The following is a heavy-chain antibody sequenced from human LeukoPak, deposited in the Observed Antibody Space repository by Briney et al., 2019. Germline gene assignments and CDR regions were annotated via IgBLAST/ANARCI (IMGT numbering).Heavy chain of an antibody. CDR2: INPSGGST. CDR3: ARDGQYQPLMGFYYYYMDV. D-gene: IGHD2-2*01. V-gene: IGHV1-46*01. Sequence: GASVKVSCKASGYTFTSYYMHWVRQAPGQGLEWMGIINPSGGSTSYAQKFQGRVTMTRDTSTSTVYMELSSLRSEDTAVYYCARDGQYQPLMGFYYYYMDVWGKGTTVTVSS. CDR1: GYTFTSYY. J-gene: IGHJ6*03.